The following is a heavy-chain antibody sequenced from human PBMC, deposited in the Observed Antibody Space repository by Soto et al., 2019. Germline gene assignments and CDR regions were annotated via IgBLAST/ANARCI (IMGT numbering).Heavy chain of an antibody. V-gene: IGHV3-21*01. Sequence: GGSQRLSCASSGFTFSSYSMNWVRQAPGKGLEWVSSISSSSSYIYYADSVKGRFTISRDNAKNSLYLQMNSLRAEDTAVYYCARRMVRGVNGVYYYYGMDVWGQGTTVTVSS. CDR2: ISSSSSYI. D-gene: IGHD3-10*01. CDR3: ARRMVRGVNGVYYYYGMDV. J-gene: IGHJ6*02. CDR1: GFTFSSYS.